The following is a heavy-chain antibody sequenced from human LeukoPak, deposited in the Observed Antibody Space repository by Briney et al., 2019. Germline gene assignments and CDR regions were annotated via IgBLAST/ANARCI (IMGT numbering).Heavy chain of an antibody. J-gene: IGHJ4*02. CDR2: IYPSGST. D-gene: IGHD3-22*01. V-gene: IGHV4-61*02. CDR1: GGSINGGNYY. CDR3: ARDRGYYDSSGGLDY. Sequence: SETLSLTCTVSGGSINGGNYYWTWIRQPAGKGLEWIGRIYPSGSTNYNPSLTSRVTISVDTSKNQFSLKLSSVTAADTAVYYCARDRGYYDSSGGLDYWGQGTLVTVSS.